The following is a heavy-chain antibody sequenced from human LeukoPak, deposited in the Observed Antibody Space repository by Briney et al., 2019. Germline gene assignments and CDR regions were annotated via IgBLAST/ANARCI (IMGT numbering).Heavy chain of an antibody. D-gene: IGHD2-15*01. V-gene: IGHV5-51*01. CDR1: GYSFTTYW. Sequence: GGSLQISCKGSGYSFTTYWIGWVRQMPGKGLEWMGIIYPSDSDTRYSPSFQGQVTISADKSISTAYLQWSSLEASDTAMYYCARYSRDYSDYYFDYWGQGTLVTVSS. CDR2: IYPSDSDT. J-gene: IGHJ4*02. CDR3: ARYSRDYSDYYFDY.